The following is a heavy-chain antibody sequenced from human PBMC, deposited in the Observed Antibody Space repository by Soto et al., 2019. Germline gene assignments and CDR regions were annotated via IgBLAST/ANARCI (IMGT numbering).Heavy chain of an antibody. CDR2: ISSSSSYT. CDR1: GFTFSDYY. J-gene: IGHJ4*02. CDR3: ASRYYYGSGIDY. Sequence: PGGSLRLSWAASGFTFSDYYMSWIRQAPGKGLEWVSYISSSSSYTNYADSVKGRFTISRDNAKNSLYLQMNSLRAEDTAVYYCASRYYYGSGIDYWGQGTLVTVSS. D-gene: IGHD3-10*01. V-gene: IGHV3-11*03.